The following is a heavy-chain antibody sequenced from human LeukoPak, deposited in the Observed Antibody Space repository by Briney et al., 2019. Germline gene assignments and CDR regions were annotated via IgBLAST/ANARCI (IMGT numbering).Heavy chain of an antibody. CDR3: ARDWGYYYDSSGSTAPYWYFNL. CDR2: ISSSTSYI. CDR1: GFTFSSYS. D-gene: IGHD3-22*01. J-gene: IGHJ2*01. V-gene: IGHV3-21*01. Sequence: GGSLRLSCAASGFTFSSYSMNWVRQAPGKGLEWVSFISSSTSYIYYADSVKGRFTISRDNAKNSLYLQMNSLRAEDTAVYYCARDWGYYYDSSGSTAPYWYFNLWGRGTLVTVSS.